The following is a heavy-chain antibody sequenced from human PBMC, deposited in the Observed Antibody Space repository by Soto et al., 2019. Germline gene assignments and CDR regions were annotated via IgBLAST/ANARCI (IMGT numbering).Heavy chain of an antibody. Sequence: ASVKVSCKASGGTFSSYTISWVRQAPGQGLEWMGRIIPILGIANYAQKFQGRVTITADKSTSTAYMELSSLRSEDTAVYYCARESDGSGWFAPWGQGTLVTVSS. CDR2: IIPILGIA. V-gene: IGHV1-69*04. CDR1: GGTFSSYT. CDR3: ARESDGSGWFAP. J-gene: IGHJ5*02. D-gene: IGHD3-10*01.